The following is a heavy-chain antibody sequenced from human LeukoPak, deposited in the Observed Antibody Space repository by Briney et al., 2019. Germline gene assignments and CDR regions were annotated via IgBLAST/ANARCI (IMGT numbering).Heavy chain of an antibody. CDR1: GYSFTSNW. D-gene: IGHD3-22*01. CDR2: IYPADSDT. J-gene: IGHJ4*02. CDR3: ARGYDSSGYSYYFDY. V-gene: IGHV5-51*01. Sequence: GESLKISCKGSGYSFTSNWIGWVRQMPGKGLEWMGMIYPADSDTRYSPSFQGQVTISADKSISTAYLQWSSLKASDTAMYYCARGYDSSGYSYYFDYWGQGTLVTVSS.